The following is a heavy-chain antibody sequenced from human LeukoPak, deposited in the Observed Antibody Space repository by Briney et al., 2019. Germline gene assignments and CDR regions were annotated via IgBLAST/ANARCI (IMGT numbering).Heavy chain of an antibody. J-gene: IGHJ6*03. Sequence: SETLSLTCTVSGVSISSYYWSWIRQPPGKGLEWIGYIYYSGSTNYNPSLKSRVTISVNTSKNQFSLKLSSVTAADTAVYYCPREGGHRDYMDVWGKGTTVTVSS. CDR3: PREGGHRDYMDV. V-gene: IGHV4-59*01. CDR2: IYYSGST. CDR1: GVSISSYY. D-gene: IGHD6-25*01.